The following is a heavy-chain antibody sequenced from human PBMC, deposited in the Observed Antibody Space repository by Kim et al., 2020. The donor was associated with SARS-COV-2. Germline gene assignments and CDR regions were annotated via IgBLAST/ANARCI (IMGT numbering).Heavy chain of an antibody. V-gene: IGHV3-48*01. CDR1: GFTFSSYD. CDR3: ARGLGCELQS. J-gene: IGHJ4*02. CDR2: ISISGSNK. D-gene: IGHD1-26*01. Sequence: GGSLRLSCAASGFTFSSYDMNWVRQAPGKGLEWVSYISISGSNKYYADSVKGRFTISRDNSKNTLYLQMNSLRAEDTAVYYCARGLGCELQSWGQGTLVTASS.